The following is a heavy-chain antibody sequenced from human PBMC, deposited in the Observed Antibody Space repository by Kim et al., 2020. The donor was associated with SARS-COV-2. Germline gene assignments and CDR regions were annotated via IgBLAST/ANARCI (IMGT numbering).Heavy chain of an antibody. CDR3: ARGGMYNWFDP. Sequence: YARKVQGRVTMTRDTSTSTVYMGLSSLRSEDTAVYYCARGGMYNWFDPWGQGTLVTVSS. J-gene: IGHJ5*02. D-gene: IGHD3-16*01. V-gene: IGHV1-46*01.